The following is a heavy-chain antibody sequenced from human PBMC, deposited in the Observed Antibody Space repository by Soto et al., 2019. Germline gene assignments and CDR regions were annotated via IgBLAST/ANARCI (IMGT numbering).Heavy chain of an antibody. CDR3: ARHSGYSYFDY. Sequence: QPGGSLRLSCAASGFTFSTYWMHWVRQAPGKGLVWVSRINTDGSGTTYTDSVKGRFTISRDNAKNTLYLQMNSLRAEDTAVYFCARHSGYSYFDYWGQGALVTVSS. CDR2: INTDGSGT. D-gene: IGHD5-18*01. V-gene: IGHV3-74*01. CDR1: GFTFSTYW. J-gene: IGHJ4*02.